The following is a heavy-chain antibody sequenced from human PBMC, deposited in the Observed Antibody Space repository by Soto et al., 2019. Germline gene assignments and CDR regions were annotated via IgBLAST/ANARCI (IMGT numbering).Heavy chain of an antibody. Sequence: QLQLQESGSGLVKPSQTLSLTCAVSGGSITSDGYSWSWIRQPPGKGLEWIGYIYHSGSTNYSPSLKSRVTISIDRSKNQLSLKLSSVTAADTAVYYCARDGGYGDPYYFDYWGQGTLVTVSS. CDR1: GGSITSDGYS. CDR3: ARDGGYGDPYYFDY. V-gene: IGHV4-30-2*01. D-gene: IGHD4-17*01. CDR2: IYHSGST. J-gene: IGHJ4*02.